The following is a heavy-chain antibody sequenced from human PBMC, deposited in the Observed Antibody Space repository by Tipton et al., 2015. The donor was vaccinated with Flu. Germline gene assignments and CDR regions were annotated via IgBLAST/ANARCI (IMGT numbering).Heavy chain of an antibody. CDR3: ARHDGDSPFDF. D-gene: IGHD2-21*02. V-gene: IGHV5-51*01. CDR2: IYPGDSDT. J-gene: IGHJ4*02. CDR1: GYSFTNYW. Sequence: QLMQSGAEVKEPGESLKLSCKGSGYSFTNYWIGWVRQMPGKGLEWMGVIYPGDSDTIYSPSFQGRVTILADKSISTAYLQWSSLKASDTAMYYCARHDGDSPFDFWGQGTLVTVSS.